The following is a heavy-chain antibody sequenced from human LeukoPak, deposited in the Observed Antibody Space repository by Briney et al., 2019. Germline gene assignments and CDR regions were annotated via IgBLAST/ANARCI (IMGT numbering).Heavy chain of an antibody. CDR1: GGTFSGYA. V-gene: IGHV1-69*13. Sequence: GASVKVSCKASGGTFSGYAISWVRQAPGQGLEWMGGIIPIFGTANYAQKFQGRVTITADESTSTAYMELSSLRSEDTAVYYCARMGGVLVVPAANRHMDVWGKGTTVTVSS. CDR3: ARMGGVLVVPAANRHMDV. D-gene: IGHD2-2*01. J-gene: IGHJ6*03. CDR2: IIPIFGTA.